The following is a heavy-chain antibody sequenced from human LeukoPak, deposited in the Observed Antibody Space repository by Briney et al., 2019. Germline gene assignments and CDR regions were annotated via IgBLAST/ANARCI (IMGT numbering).Heavy chain of an antibody. V-gene: IGHV1-69*06. CDR3: ATGGPWRANDY. Sequence: SVKVSCKASGGTFSSYAISWVRQAPGQGLEWMGGIIPIFGTANYAQKFQGRVTMTEDTSTDTAYMELSSLRSEDTAVYYCATGGPWRANDYWGQGTLVTVSS. D-gene: IGHD3-10*01. CDR1: GGTFSSYA. J-gene: IGHJ4*02. CDR2: IIPIFGTA.